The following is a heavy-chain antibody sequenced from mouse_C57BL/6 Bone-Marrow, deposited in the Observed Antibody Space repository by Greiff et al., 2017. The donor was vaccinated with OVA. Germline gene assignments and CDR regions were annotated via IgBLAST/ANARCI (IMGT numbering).Heavy chain of an antibody. J-gene: IGHJ4*01. D-gene: IGHD2-5*01. CDR1: GYTFTSYW. CDR2: IYPGSGST. V-gene: IGHV1-55*01. CDR3: ARRYSNYGYAMDY. Sequence: QVQLQQPGAELVKPGASVKMSCKASGYTFTSYWITWVKQRPGQGLAWIGDIYPGSGSTNYNEKFKSKATLTVDTSSSTAYMQLSSLTSEDSAVYYCARRYSNYGYAMDYWGQGTSVTVSS.